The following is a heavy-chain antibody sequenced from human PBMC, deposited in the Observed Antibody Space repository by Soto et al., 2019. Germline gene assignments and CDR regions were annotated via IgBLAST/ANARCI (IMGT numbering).Heavy chain of an antibody. CDR2: INEDSSYI. J-gene: IGHJ6*03. D-gene: IGHD3-3*01. CDR1: GFSFISYS. CDR3: VRDFGWYFRSGYMDV. Sequence: EVQLVESGGGLVKPGGSLRLSCAASGFSFISYSMNWVRQAPGKGLEWVSSINEDSSYIYYAHSLRGRFTISIDNAKDSLYLQMNSLRAADTAVYYCVRDFGWYFRSGYMDVWGDGATVTVSS. V-gene: IGHV3-21*02.